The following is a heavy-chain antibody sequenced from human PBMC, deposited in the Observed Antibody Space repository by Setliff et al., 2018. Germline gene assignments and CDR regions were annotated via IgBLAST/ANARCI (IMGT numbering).Heavy chain of an antibody. CDR2: INTNTGNP. Sequence: ASVKVSCKASGYSFTTYAMSWVRQAPGQGLEWMGWINTNTGNPSYAQGFTGRFVFSLDTSVSTAYLQISSLKPEDTAMYYCARVGTGSLLDYWGQGTLVTVSS. CDR3: ARVGTGSLLDY. J-gene: IGHJ4*02. CDR1: GYSFTTYA. V-gene: IGHV7-4-1*02. D-gene: IGHD1-1*01.